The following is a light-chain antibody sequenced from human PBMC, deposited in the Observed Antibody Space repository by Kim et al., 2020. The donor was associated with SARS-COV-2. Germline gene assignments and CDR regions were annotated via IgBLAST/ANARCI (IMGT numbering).Light chain of an antibody. CDR3: QQYGSSPLYS. CDR1: QSVSSSY. Sequence: SPGERATLSCRASQSVSSSYLAWYQQKPGQAPRLLIYGASSRATGIPDRFSGSGSGTDFTLTISRLEPEDFAVYYCQQYGSSPLYSFGQGTKRRS. V-gene: IGKV3-20*01. CDR2: GAS. J-gene: IGKJ2*03.